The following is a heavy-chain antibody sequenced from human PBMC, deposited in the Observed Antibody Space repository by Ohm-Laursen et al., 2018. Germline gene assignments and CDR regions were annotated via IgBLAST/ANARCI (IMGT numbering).Heavy chain of an antibody. Sequence: GTLPLTCTVSGGSISIYYWNWIRQSPGKGLEWIGNIHYSGSTNYNPSLKGRLTISVDTSMNQFSLRLSSVTAADTAVYYCARHDRNITAAPSDPWGQGTLVTVSS. CDR2: IHYSGST. V-gene: IGHV4-59*01. J-gene: IGHJ5*02. D-gene: IGHD6-13*01. CDR3: ARHDRNITAAPSDP. CDR1: GGSISIYY.